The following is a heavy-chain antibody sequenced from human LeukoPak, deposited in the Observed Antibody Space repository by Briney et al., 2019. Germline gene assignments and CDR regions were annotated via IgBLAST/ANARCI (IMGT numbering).Heavy chain of an antibody. CDR2: MNPNSGNT. D-gene: IGHD6-19*01. J-gene: IGHJ4*02. V-gene: IGHV1-8*01. CDR1: GYTFTRYD. CDR3: ARKGRKSSGWFPFDY. Sequence: GASVKVSCKASGYTFTRYDINWVRQATGQGPEWLGWMNPNSGNTGYAQKFQGRVTMTRNTSINTAYMQLSSLRSEDTAVYYCARKGRKSSGWFPFDYWGQGTLVTVSS.